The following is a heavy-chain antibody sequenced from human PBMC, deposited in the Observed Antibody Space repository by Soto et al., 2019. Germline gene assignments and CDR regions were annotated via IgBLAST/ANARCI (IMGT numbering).Heavy chain of an antibody. CDR2: IIPIFGTA. CDR1: RVGKSGYP. J-gene: IGHJ6*02. CDR3: ARGMAAAGPFGNLVYGMDV. D-gene: IGHD6-13*01. V-gene: IGHV1-69*01. Sequence: ACRVGKSGYPVSWLRQDPEQGLEWMGGIIPIFGTANYAQKFQGRVTITADESTSTAYMELSSLRSEDTAVYYCARGMAAAGPFGNLVYGMDVWGQGTTVTVSS.